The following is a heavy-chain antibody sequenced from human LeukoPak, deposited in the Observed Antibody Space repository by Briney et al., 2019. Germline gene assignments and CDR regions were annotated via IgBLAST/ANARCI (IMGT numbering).Heavy chain of an antibody. J-gene: IGHJ4*02. CDR1: GDSISGSNW. V-gene: IGHV4-4*02. Sequence: SETLSLTCDVSGDSISGSNWWNWVRPPPGKGLEWIGGIYHSGSTNYNPSLKRRVTMSVDKSKNQFSLKLSSVTAADTAVFYCVRRRYNCGFDSWGQGTLVTVSS. CDR3: VRRRYNCGFDS. CDR2: IYHSGST. D-gene: IGHD5-18*01.